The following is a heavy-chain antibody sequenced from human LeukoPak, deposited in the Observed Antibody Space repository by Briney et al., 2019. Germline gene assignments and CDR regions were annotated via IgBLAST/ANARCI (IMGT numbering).Heavy chain of an antibody. CDR3: ARAYSRSVAGPLDY. J-gene: IGHJ4*02. CDR1: GGTFSSYA. CDR2: IIPILGIA. Sequence: ASVKVSCKASGGTFSSYAISWVRQAPGQGLEWMGRIIPILGIANYAQKLQGRVTMTTDTSTSTAYMELRSLRSDDTAVYYCARAYSRSVAGPLDYWGQGTLVTVSS. V-gene: IGHV1-69*04. D-gene: IGHD6-19*01.